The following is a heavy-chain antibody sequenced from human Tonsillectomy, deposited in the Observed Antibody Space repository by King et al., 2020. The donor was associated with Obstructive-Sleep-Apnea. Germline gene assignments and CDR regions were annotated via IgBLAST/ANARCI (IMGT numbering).Heavy chain of an antibody. Sequence: VQLVESGGGVVQPGRSLGLSCAASGFIFSSYGMHWVRQPPGKGLEWVALIWHDGGNKYSAEQVKGGFTISRDNSRNTLYLHMNSLRDEDTAVYFCARHQDSSTWPPTDYYAMDVWGQGTTVIVSS. J-gene: IGHJ6*02. CDR3: ARHQDSSTWPPTDYYAMDV. V-gene: IGHV3-33*01. CDR2: IWHDGGNK. D-gene: IGHD3-22*01. CDR1: GFIFSSYG.